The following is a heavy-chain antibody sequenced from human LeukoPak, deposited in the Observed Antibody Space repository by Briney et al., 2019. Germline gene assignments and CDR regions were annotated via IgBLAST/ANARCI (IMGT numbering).Heavy chain of an antibody. CDR3: ARGFDSRFFDK. Sequence: GGSLRLSCAASGFTSSSYWMTWVRQAPRKGLEWVANIKKDGTEKYYVDSVKGRFTISRDNAKNSLYLQMNSLRAEDTAVYFCARGFDSRFFDKWGQGTLVTVSS. CDR1: GFTSSSYW. D-gene: IGHD3-22*01. CDR2: IKKDGTEK. V-gene: IGHV3-7*01. J-gene: IGHJ4*02.